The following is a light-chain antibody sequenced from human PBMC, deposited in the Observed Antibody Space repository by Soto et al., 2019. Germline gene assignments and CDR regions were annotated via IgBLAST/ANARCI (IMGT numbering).Light chain of an antibody. CDR3: QQYNSIEWK. CDR2: KAS. CDR1: QSISSW. Sequence: DIQMTQSPSTLSASVGDRVTITCRASQSISSWLAWYQQKPGKAPKLLIYKASSLESGDPSSFSGSGSGTELTLTISSLQPDDFATYYCQQYNSIEWKFGQGTKVEIK. J-gene: IGKJ1*01. V-gene: IGKV1-5*03.